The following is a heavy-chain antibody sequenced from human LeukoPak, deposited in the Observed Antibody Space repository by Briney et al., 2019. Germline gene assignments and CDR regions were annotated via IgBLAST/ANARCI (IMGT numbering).Heavy chain of an antibody. CDR1: GFSLSGYW. CDR2: LHADGSEK. Sequence: GGSLRLSCVGSGFSLSGYWMSWVRQAPGKGLEWVARLHADGSEKYYVGSVKGRFTISGDNPKNSLYLQMNSLRVDDTAVYYCARGGYSFDYLGQGTLVTVSS. V-gene: IGHV3-7*01. CDR3: ARGGYSFDY. D-gene: IGHD5-12*01. J-gene: IGHJ4*02.